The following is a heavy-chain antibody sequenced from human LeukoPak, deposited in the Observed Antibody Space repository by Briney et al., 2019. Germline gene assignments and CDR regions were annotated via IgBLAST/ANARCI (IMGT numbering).Heavy chain of an antibody. CDR3: AKDLSSGSRRAY. D-gene: IGHD6-19*01. Sequence: GGSLRLSCAASGFTFSTYGMHWVRPAPGQGLEWVAVISYDGSNKYYADSVKGRFTISRDNSKNTLYLQMNSLRAEDTGVYYCAKDLSSGSRRAYWGQGTLVTVSS. V-gene: IGHV3-30*18. CDR2: ISYDGSNK. J-gene: IGHJ4*02. CDR1: GFTFSTYG.